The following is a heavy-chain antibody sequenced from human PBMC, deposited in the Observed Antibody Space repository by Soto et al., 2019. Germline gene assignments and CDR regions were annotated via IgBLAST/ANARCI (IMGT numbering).Heavy chain of an antibody. J-gene: IGHJ5*02. V-gene: IGHV1-69*08. Sequence: QVQLVQSGAEVKKPGSSVKVSCKASGGTFSSYTISWVRQAPGQGLEWMGRIIPILGIANYAQKFQGRVTITADKSTSTAYMELSSLRSEDTAVYYCAREYGDYGGFDPWGQGTLVTVSS. D-gene: IGHD4-17*01. CDR3: AREYGDYGGFDP. CDR2: IIPILGIA. CDR1: GGTFSSYT.